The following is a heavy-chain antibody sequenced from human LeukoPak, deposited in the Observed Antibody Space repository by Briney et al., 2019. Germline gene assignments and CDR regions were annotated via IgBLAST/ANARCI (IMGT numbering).Heavy chain of an antibody. CDR1: GFTFSSYS. V-gene: IGHV3-21*01. CDR3: ARGHSRYFDWPDY. D-gene: IGHD3-9*01. CDR2: ISSSSSYI. Sequence: GGSLRLSCAASGFTFSSYSMNWVRQAPGKGLEWVSSISSSSSYIYYADSVKGRFTISRDNAKNSLYLQMNSLRAEDTAVYYCARGHSRYFDWPDYWGQGTLVTVSS. J-gene: IGHJ4*02.